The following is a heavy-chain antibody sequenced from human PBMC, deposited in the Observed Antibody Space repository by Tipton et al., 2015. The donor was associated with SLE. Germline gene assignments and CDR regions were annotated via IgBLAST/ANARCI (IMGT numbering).Heavy chain of an antibody. Sequence: TLSLTCTVSGGSISSYYWGWIRQPAGKGLEWIGRIYTSGSTNYNPSLKSRVTISVDTSKNQFSLKLSSVTAADTAVYYCATGGVTTVTAVWGQGTMATVSS. D-gene: IGHD4-17*01. J-gene: IGHJ3*01. CDR2: IYTSGST. CDR3: ATGGVTTVTAV. CDR1: GGSISSYY. V-gene: IGHV4-4*07.